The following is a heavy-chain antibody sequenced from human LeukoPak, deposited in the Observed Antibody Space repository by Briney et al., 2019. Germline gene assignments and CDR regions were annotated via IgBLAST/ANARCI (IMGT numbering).Heavy chain of an antibody. Sequence: PGGSLRLSCAASGFTFSSYAMHWVRQAPGKGLEWVAVISYDGSNKYYADSVKGRLTISRDNPKNTLYLQMNSLRAEDMAVYYCARDPSTLIVGALFDYWGQGTLVTVSS. CDR3: ARDPSTLIVGALFDY. D-gene: IGHD1-26*01. CDR2: ISYDGSNK. J-gene: IGHJ4*02. V-gene: IGHV3-30-3*01. CDR1: GFTFSSYA.